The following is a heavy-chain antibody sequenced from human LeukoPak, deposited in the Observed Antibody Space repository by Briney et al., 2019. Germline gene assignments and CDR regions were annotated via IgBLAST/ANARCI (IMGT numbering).Heavy chain of an antibody. Sequence: PGGSLRLSCAASGITLSSYGMLWVRQAPGKGLEWVAVIWYDGSNKYYADSVKGRFTISRDNSKNTLYLQMNSLRAEDTAVYYCARLGQWLDYWGQGTLVTVSS. D-gene: IGHD6-19*01. V-gene: IGHV3-33*01. CDR2: IWYDGSNK. CDR1: GITLSSYG. J-gene: IGHJ4*02. CDR3: ARLGQWLDY.